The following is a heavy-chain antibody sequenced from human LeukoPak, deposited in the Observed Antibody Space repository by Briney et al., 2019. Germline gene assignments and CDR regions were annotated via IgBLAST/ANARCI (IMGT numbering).Heavy chain of an antibody. V-gene: IGHV3-74*01. Sequence: GGSLRLSCAASGFTFSSYWMHWVRQAPGKGLVWVSRINSDGSSTSYADSVKGRFTISRDNAKNTLYLQMNSLRAEDTAVYYCARGPGGGATSGFFQHWGQGTLVTVSS. CDR3: ARGPGGGATSGFFQH. D-gene: IGHD1-26*01. CDR2: INSDGSST. CDR1: GFTFSSYW. J-gene: IGHJ1*01.